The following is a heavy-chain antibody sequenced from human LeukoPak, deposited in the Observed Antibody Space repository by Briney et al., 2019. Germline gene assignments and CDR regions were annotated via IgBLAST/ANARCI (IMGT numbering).Heavy chain of an antibody. D-gene: IGHD3-22*01. V-gene: IGHV3-30*04. CDR1: GFTFSSYT. J-gene: IGHJ4*02. CDR2: ISYDGSNQ. CDR3: AKVPDYYDSSGDPLVYFDY. Sequence: PGGSLSLSCAASGFTFSSYTMHWVRQPRGKGLEWVALISYDGSNQYYADSVKGRFTISRDNSKNTLYLQMNSLRAEETAVYYCAKVPDYYDSSGDPLVYFDYWGQGTLVTVCS.